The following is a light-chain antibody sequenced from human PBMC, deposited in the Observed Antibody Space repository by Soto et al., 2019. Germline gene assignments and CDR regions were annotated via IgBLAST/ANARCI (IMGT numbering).Light chain of an antibody. CDR1: SSDVGGYNY. CDR2: EVS. J-gene: IGLJ1*01. Sequence: QSALTQPRSVSGSPGQSVTISCTGTSSDVGGYNYVSWYQQHPGKAPKLMIYEVSKRPSGVPDRFSGSKSGNTASLTVSGLQAEDEADYYCNSYVGNNNFVFGTGTKVTVL. CDR3: NSYVGNNNFV. V-gene: IGLV2-8*01.